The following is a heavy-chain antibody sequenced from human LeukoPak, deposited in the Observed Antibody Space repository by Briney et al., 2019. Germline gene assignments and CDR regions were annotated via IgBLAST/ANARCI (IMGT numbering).Heavy chain of an antibody. CDR3: ARDKHAVTTGDYYYYMDV. V-gene: IGHV4-39*02. CDR2: IYYSGDS. CDR1: GGSITSSSHY. D-gene: IGHD4-11*01. Sequence: SETLSLTCTVSGGSITSSSHYWGWIRQPPGKGLEWIGSIYYSGDSYYNPSLKSRVTTSVDTSKGQFSLRLSSVTAADTAVYYCARDKHAVTTGDYYYYMDVWGKGTTVTVSS. J-gene: IGHJ6*03.